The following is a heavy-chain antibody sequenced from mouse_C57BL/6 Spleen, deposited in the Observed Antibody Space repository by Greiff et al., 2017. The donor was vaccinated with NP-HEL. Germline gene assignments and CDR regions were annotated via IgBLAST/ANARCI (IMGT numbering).Heavy chain of an antibody. CDR2: INPNNGGT. Sequence: VQLKESGPELVKPGASVKIPCKASGYTFTDYNMDWVKQSHGKSLEWIGDINPNNGGTIYNQKFKGKATLTVDKSSSTAYMELRSLTSEDTAVYYCARGYYGSRSDWWFAYWGQGTLVTVSA. V-gene: IGHV1-18*01. CDR3: ARGYYGSRSDWWFAY. J-gene: IGHJ3*01. CDR1: GYTFTDYN. D-gene: IGHD1-1*01.